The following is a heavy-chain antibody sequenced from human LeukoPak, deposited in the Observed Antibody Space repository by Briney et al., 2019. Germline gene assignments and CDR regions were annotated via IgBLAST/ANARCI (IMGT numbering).Heavy chain of an antibody. Sequence: GSSVKVSCKASGGTFSSYAISWVRQAPGQGLEWMGRIIPILGIANYAQKFQGRVTITADKSTSTAYMELSSLRSEDTAVYYCARYCGGGSCPFDYWGQGTLVTVSS. CDR2: IIPILGIA. D-gene: IGHD2-15*01. V-gene: IGHV1-69*04. J-gene: IGHJ4*02. CDR1: GGTFSSYA. CDR3: ARYCGGGSCPFDY.